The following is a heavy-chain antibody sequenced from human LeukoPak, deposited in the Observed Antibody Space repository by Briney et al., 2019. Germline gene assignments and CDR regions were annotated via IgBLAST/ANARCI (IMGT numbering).Heavy chain of an antibody. V-gene: IGHV4-4*07. CDR2: IYTSGST. CDR1: AGSISRYY. Sequence: PETLSLTCTVSAGSISRYYWSWIRQPAGKGLEWIGRIYTSGSTNYNPSLKSRATMSVDTSKNQFSLKLSSVTAADTAVYYCARARGEQWLVRNAFDIWGQGTMVTVSS. J-gene: IGHJ3*02. D-gene: IGHD6-19*01. CDR3: ARARGEQWLVRNAFDI.